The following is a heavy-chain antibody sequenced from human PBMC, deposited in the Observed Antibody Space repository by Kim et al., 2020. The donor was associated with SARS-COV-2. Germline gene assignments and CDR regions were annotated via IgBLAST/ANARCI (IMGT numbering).Heavy chain of an antibody. D-gene: IGHD6-19*01. Sequence: GGSLRLSCTASGFTFGDYAMSWVRQAPGKGLEWVGFIRSKAYGGTTEYAASVKGRFTISRDDSKSIAYLQMNSLKTEDTAVYYCTMGPVADIDYWGQGTLVTVSS. V-gene: IGHV3-49*04. J-gene: IGHJ4*02. CDR3: TMGPVADIDY. CDR2: IRSKAYGGTT. CDR1: GFTFGDYA.